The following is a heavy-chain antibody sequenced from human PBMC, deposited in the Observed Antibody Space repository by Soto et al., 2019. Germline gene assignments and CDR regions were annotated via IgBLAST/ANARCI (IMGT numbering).Heavy chain of an antibody. D-gene: IGHD4-17*01. CDR3: ARADRRNDYGGNYYYYYYGMDV. CDR2: IIPIFGTA. CDR1: GGTFSSYA. J-gene: IGHJ6*02. V-gene: IGHV1-69*06. Sequence: SVKVSCKASGGTFSSYAISWVRQAPGQGLEWMGGIIPIFGTANYAQKFQGRVTITADKSTSTAYMELSSLRSEDTAVYYCARADRRNDYGGNYYYYYYGMDVWGQGTTVTVSS.